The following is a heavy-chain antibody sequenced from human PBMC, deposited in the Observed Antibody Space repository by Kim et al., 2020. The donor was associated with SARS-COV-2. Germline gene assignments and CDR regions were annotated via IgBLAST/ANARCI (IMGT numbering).Heavy chain of an antibody. D-gene: IGHD3-10*01. Sequence: SETLSLTCTVSGGSISSGSYYWSWIRQPAGKGLEWIGRIYTSGSTNYNPSLKSRVTISVDTSKNQFSLKLSSVTAADTAVYYCASFRYYYGSGSHIANDYWGQGTLVTVSS. CDR1: GGSISSGSYY. J-gene: IGHJ4*02. CDR3: ASFRYYYGSGSHIANDY. V-gene: IGHV4-61*02. CDR2: IYTSGST.